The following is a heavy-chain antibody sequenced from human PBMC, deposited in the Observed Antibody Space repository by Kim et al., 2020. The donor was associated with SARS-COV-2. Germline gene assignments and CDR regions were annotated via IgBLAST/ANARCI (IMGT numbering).Heavy chain of an antibody. Sequence: GGSLRLSCAASGFTFSSYAMSWVRQAPGKGLEWVSAISGSGGSTYYADSVKGRFTISRDNSKNTLYLQMNSLRAEDTAVYYCAKDIRLVLTKHALDYWGQGTLVTVSS. V-gene: IGHV3-23*01. D-gene: IGHD6-6*01. J-gene: IGHJ4*02. CDR3: AKDIRLVLTKHALDY. CDR1: GFTFSSYA. CDR2: ISGSGGST.